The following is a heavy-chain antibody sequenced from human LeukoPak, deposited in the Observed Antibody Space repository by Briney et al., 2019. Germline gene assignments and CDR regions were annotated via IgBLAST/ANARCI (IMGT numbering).Heavy chain of an antibody. CDR2: IYYSGST. CDR1: GGSTSRYY. D-gene: IGHD6-13*01. V-gene: IGHV4-59*08. CDR3: ARLPGIAAD. Sequence: PSETLSLTCTVSGGSTSRYYWSWIRQPPGKSLEWIGYIYYSGSTTYNPSLKSRVSISIDTSKNQFSLNLSSVTAADTAVYYCARLPGIAADWGQGTLVIVSS. J-gene: IGHJ1*01.